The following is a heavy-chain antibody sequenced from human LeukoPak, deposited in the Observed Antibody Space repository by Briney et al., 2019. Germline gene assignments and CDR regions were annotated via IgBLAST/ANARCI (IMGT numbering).Heavy chain of an antibody. CDR3: ARRTASCYANAFDV. CDR2: INGGGDAT. D-gene: IGHD2-2*01. CDR1: GFTFSSYA. J-gene: IGHJ3*01. Sequence: GGSLRLSCAASGFTFSSYAMSWVRQAPGKGLEWVSAINGGGDATEYADSVKGRFTISRDNSKKTLYLQMNSLRPEDTAVYYCARRTASCYANAFDVWGQGTLLTVSS. V-gene: IGHV3-23*01.